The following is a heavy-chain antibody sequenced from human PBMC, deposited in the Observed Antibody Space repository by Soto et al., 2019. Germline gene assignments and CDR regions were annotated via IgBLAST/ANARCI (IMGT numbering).Heavy chain of an antibody. CDR2: IDGSGNTI. J-gene: IGHJ6*02. Sequence: GGSLRLSCAASGFTFSSHEMNWVRQAPGKGLQWISYIDGSGNTIYYADSVKGRFTISRDNAKNSLYLQMNSLRAEDTAVYYCTKDPYMDVWGQGTTGTVS. CDR1: GFTFSSHE. V-gene: IGHV3-48*03. CDR3: TKDPYMDV.